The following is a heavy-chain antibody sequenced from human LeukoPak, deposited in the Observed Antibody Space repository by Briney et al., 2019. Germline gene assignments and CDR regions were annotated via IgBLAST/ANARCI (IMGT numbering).Heavy chain of an antibody. J-gene: IGHJ4*02. CDR3: ARVTGYFDY. CDR2: INPSGGST. Sequence: ASVKVSCKASGYTFTGYYMHWVRQAPGQGLEWMGWINPSGGSTSYAQKFQGRVTMTTDTSTSTAYMELRSLRSDDTAVYYCARVTGYFDYWGQGTLVTVSS. CDR1: GYTFTGYY. D-gene: IGHD3-9*01. V-gene: IGHV1-46*01.